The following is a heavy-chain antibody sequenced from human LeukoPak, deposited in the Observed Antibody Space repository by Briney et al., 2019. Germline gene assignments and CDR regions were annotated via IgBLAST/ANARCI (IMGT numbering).Heavy chain of an antibody. V-gene: IGHV4-61*08. J-gene: IGHJ4*02. D-gene: IGHD2-2*01. CDR2: TYYSGST. CDR1: GAPIGRGDNN. Sequence: PSQTLSLTCTVSGAPIGRGDNNWTWFRRPPGRGLGGLGNTYYSGSTNYNPSLKSRVTISVDTSKNQFSLKLSSVTAADTAVYYCATHCSSTSCYSTRFDYWGQGTLVTVSS. CDR3: ATHCSSTSCYSTRFDY.